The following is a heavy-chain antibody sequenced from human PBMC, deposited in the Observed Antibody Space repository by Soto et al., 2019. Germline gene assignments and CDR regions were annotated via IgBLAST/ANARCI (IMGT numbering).Heavy chain of an antibody. CDR2: IIPIFGTA. CDR1: GGTFSSYA. D-gene: IGHD3-22*01. CDR3: AREGRYYDSSGYYCRGAFDI. V-gene: IGHV1-69*01. Sequence: VQLVQSGAEVKKPGSSVKVSCKASGGTFSSYAISWVRQAPVQRLEWMGGIIPIFGTANYAQKFQGSVTITADESTRTASMELSCLRSEDTAVYYCAREGRYYDSSGYYCRGAFDIWGQGTMVPVSS. J-gene: IGHJ3*02.